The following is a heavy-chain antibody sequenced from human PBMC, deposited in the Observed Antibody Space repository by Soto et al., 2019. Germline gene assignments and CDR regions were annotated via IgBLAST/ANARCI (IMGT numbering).Heavy chain of an antibody. Sequence: GSLRLSCAASGFTFSNFWMHWDRQAPGKGLVWVSRINSDGSSTMYRDSVKGRFTIFRDNAKNTLFLQMNSLRAEDTAVYYCTRDPAPIGWYDYWGQGTLVTVSS. J-gene: IGHJ4*02. CDR3: TRDPAPIGWYDY. D-gene: IGHD6-19*01. CDR2: INSDGSST. V-gene: IGHV3-74*03. CDR1: GFTFSNFW.